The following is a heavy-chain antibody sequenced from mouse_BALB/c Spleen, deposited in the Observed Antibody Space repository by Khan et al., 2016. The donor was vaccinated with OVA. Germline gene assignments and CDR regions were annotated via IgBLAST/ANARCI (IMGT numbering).Heavy chain of an antibody. CDR3: TRSGYGAFAY. CDR1: GYTFTSYY. D-gene: IGHD1-1*02. J-gene: IGHJ3*01. Sequence: VQLQQSGAELVKPGASVRLSCKASGYTFTSYYLYWVKQRPGHGLEWIGDINPSNGGTNFNENFKTKATLTVDKSSSTAYMQLRSLPSEDSAVYYCTRSGYGAFAYWGQGTLVTVSA. V-gene: IGHV1S81*02. CDR2: INPSNGGT.